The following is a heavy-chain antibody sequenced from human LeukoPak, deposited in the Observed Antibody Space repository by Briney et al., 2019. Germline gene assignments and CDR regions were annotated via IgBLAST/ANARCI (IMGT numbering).Heavy chain of an antibody. V-gene: IGHV3-7*01. CDR2: IRQDGSEK. D-gene: IGHD2/OR15-2a*01. CDR3: ARAGYYGDDAFDL. Sequence: GGSLRLSCVASGFIIGSYWMSWVRQAPGGGLEWVANIRQDGSEKYYVDSVKGRLTISRDNAKNSLYLQMNNLTAADTAIYYCARAGYYGDDAFDLWGQGTRVTVSS. J-gene: IGHJ3*01. CDR1: GFIIGSYW.